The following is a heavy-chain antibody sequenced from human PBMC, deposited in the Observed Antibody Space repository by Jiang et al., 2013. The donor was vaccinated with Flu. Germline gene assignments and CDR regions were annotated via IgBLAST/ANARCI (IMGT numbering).Heavy chain of an antibody. V-gene: IGHV3-30*18. CDR3: AKPIIATRAPDDYYYGMDV. J-gene: IGHJ6*02. CDR2: ISYDGNNK. CDR1: GFTFSSYG. Sequence: VQLLESGGGVVQPGRSLRLSCAASGFTFSSYGMHWVRQAPGKGLEWVAVISYDGNNKYYADSVKGRFTISRDNSKNTLYLQMNSLRAEDTAVYYCAKPIIATRAPDDYYYGMDVWGQGTTVTVSS. D-gene: IGHD6-6*01.